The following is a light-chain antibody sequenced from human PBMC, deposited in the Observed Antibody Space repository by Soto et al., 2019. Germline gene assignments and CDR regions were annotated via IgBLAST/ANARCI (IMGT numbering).Light chain of an antibody. Sequence: EIVMTQSPATLSVSPGERATLSCRASQSVSSNLAWYQQKPGQAPRLLIYGASTRATGLPARFSGSGSGPEFTLTISSLQSEDFAVYYCQQYNNWPTLTFGGGTKVEIK. CDR1: QSVSSN. CDR3: QQYNNWPTLT. J-gene: IGKJ4*01. CDR2: GAS. V-gene: IGKV3-15*01.